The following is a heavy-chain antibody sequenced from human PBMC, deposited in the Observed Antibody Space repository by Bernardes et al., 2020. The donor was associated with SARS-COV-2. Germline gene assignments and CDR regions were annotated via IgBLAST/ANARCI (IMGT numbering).Heavy chain of an antibody. D-gene: IGHD3-22*01. CDR3: AISHRDSSRYAYFYDN. J-gene: IGHJ4*02. V-gene: IGHV3-33*03. CDR2: IWSDSSNG. CDR1: GLHFGFLR. Sequence: GGSLRLPCEASGLHFGFLRMHGFAKAPGKGLEWVEDIWSDSSNGYYADSVKGRFTISRGNSKTTLYMQMNNLRDEDTAVYYCAISHRDSSRYAYFYDNWGQETLVTVSA.